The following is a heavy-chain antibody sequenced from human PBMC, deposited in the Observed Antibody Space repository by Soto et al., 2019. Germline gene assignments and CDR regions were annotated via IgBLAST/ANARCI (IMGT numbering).Heavy chain of an antibody. J-gene: IGHJ3*02. CDR3: ARVRHYDFWSGYFDAFDI. D-gene: IGHD3-3*01. CDR2: ISSNGGST. Sequence: GGSLRLSCVASGFTFSSYAMHWVRQAPGKGLEYVSAISSNGGSTYYANSVKGRFTISRDNSKNTLYLQMGSLRAEDMAVYYCARVRHYDFWSGYFDAFDIWGQGTMVTVSS. V-gene: IGHV3-64*01. CDR1: GFTFSSYA.